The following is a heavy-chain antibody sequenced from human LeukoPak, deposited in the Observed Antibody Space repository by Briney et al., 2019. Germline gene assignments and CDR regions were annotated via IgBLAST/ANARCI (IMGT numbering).Heavy chain of an antibody. V-gene: IGHV3-21*01. Sequence: GGSLRLSCAASGFTFSSYSMNWVRQAPGKGLEWVSSISSRSSYIYYADSAKGRFTISRDNAKNSMYLQMHSLSAEDTAVYYCARDGYSSSWYGGYYYYYYMDVWGKGTTVTVSS. CDR2: ISSRSSYI. CDR3: ARDGYSSSWYGGYYYYYYMDV. D-gene: IGHD6-13*01. J-gene: IGHJ6*03. CDR1: GFTFSSYS.